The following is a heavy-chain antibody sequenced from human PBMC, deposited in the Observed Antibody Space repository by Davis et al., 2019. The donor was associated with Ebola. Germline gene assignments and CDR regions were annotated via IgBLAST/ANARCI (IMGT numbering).Heavy chain of an antibody. Sequence: ASVKVSCKASAYTFIDYNMHWMRQAPGQGLEWLGRVILKSGATNYAQKFQGRVTMTRDTSISTVYMELSSLRYDDTADYYCARGHNYAHEYWGQGTLVTVSS. V-gene: IGHV1-2*06. CDR2: VILKSGAT. J-gene: IGHJ4*02. D-gene: IGHD4-11*01. CDR1: AYTFIDYN. CDR3: ARGHNYAHEY.